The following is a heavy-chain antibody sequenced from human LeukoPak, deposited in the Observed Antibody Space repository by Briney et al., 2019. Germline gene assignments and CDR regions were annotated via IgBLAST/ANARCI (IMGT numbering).Heavy chain of an antibody. Sequence: SETLSLTCAVYGGSFSGYYWNLIRQPPGKGLEWIGEINHSGSTNYNPSLKSRVTISVDTSKNQFSLKLSSVTAADTAVYYCARRVVAATYYYYYYGMDVWGQGTTVTVSS. V-gene: IGHV4-34*01. CDR2: INHSGST. CDR1: GGSFSGYY. D-gene: IGHD2-15*01. CDR3: ARRVVAATYYYYYYGMDV. J-gene: IGHJ6*02.